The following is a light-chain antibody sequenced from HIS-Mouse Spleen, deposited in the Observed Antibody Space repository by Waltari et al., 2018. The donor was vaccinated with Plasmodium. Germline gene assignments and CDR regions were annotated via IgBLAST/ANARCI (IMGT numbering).Light chain of an antibody. CDR3: SSYAGSNNLV. J-gene: IGLJ2*01. V-gene: IGLV2-8*01. CDR2: EVS. Sequence: QSALTQPPSASGSPGQSVTISCTGTSSDVGGYNYVPWYQQPPGKAPKLMIYEVSKRPSVVPDRFSGSKSGNTASLTVSGLQAEDEADYYCSSYAGSNNLVFGGGTKLTVL. CDR1: SSDVGGYNY.